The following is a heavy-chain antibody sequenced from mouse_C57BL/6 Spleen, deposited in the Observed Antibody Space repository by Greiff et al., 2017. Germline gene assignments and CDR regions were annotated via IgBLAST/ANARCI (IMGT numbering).Heavy chain of an antibody. CDR3: TIDGYPPFDY. D-gene: IGHD2-3*01. Sequence: QVQLQQSGAELVRPGASVTLSCKASGYTFTDYEMPWVKQTPVHGLEWIGAIDPETGGTAYNQKFKGKSILTAYKSSSTAYLDLRSLTSEDSAVYYWTIDGYPPFDYWGQGTTLTVSS. CDR2: IDPETGGT. J-gene: IGHJ2*01. CDR1: GYTFTDYE. V-gene: IGHV1-15*01.